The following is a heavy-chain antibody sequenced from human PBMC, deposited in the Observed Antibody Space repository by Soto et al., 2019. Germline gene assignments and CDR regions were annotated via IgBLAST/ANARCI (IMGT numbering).Heavy chain of an antibody. CDR1: GGSISSYY. J-gene: IGHJ3*02. V-gene: IGHV4-59*01. D-gene: IGHD2-15*01. CDR3: ARDALPSFDLGYCSGGSCPVGAFDI. Sequence: SETLSLTCTVSGGSISSYYWSWIRQPPGKGLEWIGYIYYSGSTNYNPSLKSRVTISVDTSKNQFSLKLSSVTAADTAVYYCARDALPSFDLGYCSGGSCPVGAFDIWGQGTMVTVSS. CDR2: IYYSGST.